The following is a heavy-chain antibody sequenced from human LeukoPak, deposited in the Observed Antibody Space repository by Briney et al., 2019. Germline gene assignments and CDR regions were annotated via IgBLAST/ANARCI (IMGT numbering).Heavy chain of an antibody. CDR2: IIPIFGTA. CDR1: GGTFSSYA. V-gene: IGHV1-69*05. CDR3: ARASSKEMATIGFDY. J-gene: IGHJ4*02. D-gene: IGHD5-24*01. Sequence: ASVKVSCKASGGTFSSYAISWGRQAPGQGLEWMGGIIPIFGTANYAQKFQGRVTITTDESTSTAYKELSSLSSEDTAVYYCARASSKEMATIGFDYWGQGTLVTVSS.